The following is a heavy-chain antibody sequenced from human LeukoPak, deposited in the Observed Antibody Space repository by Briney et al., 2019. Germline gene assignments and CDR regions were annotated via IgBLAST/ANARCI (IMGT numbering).Heavy chain of an antibody. J-gene: IGHJ5*02. CDR3: TTAVGIYYDFWSGYLNNWFDP. V-gene: IGHV3-15*01. CDR1: GFTFSNAW. D-gene: IGHD3-3*01. Sequence: GGSLRLSCAASGFTFSNAWMSWVRQAPGKGLEWVGRIKSKTDGGTTDYAAPVKGRFTISRDDSKNMLYLQMNSLKTEDTAVYYCTTAVGIYYDFWSGYLNNWFDPWGQGTLVTVSS. CDR2: IKSKTDGGTT.